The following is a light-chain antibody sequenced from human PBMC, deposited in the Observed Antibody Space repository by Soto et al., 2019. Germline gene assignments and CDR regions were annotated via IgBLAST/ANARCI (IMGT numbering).Light chain of an antibody. J-gene: IGKJ2*01. CDR1: QGIRND. V-gene: IGKV1-6*01. Sequence: AIQMTQSPSSLSASVGDRVTITCRSSQGIRNDVGWYQQKPGKAPKLLIYAASSLQSGVPSRFSGSGSGTDFTLTISILQPEDFATYYCLQDYNYPYTFGQGTKLEIK. CDR3: LQDYNYPYT. CDR2: AAS.